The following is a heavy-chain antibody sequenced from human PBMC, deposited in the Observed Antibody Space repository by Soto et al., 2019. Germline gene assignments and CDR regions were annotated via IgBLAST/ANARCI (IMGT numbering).Heavy chain of an antibody. J-gene: IGHJ4*02. V-gene: IGHV3-30*18. D-gene: IGHD3-16*01. CDR2: ISYDGSKK. CDR3: AKDRVESGLGEIDY. CDR1: GFRFSNNG. Sequence: GSLRLSCAASGFRFSNNGIHWVRQAPGKGLEWVAIISYDGSKKYYADSVKGRFTIPRDNSKNTLYLQMNSLRVEDTAVYYCAKDRVESGLGEIDYWGQGTLVTVSS.